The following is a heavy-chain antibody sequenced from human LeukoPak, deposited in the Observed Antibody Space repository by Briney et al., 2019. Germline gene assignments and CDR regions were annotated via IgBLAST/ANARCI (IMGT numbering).Heavy chain of an antibody. Sequence: SETLSLTCTVSGGSISSYYWSWIRQPPGKGLEWIGYIYYSGSTNYNPSLKSRVTISVDTSKNQFSLKLSSVTAADTAVYYCARQQGLQTLTFDYWGQGPLVTVSS. CDR1: GGSISSYY. CDR3: ARQQGLQTLTFDY. J-gene: IGHJ4*02. V-gene: IGHV4-59*01. CDR2: IYYSGST. D-gene: IGHD4-11*01.